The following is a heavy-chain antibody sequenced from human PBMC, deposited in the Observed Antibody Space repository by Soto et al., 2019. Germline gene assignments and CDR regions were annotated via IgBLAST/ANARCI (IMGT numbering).Heavy chain of an antibody. CDR1: GFTFGAYS. CDR2: ISASGSSI. CDR3: SRVASSISCVIFDY. J-gene: IGHJ4*02. D-gene: IGHD6-6*01. Sequence: QVHLVESGGNLVEPGGPLRLCCAGSGFTFGAYSMSWIRQAPGRGLEWLSYISASGSSIYYADSVKGRFAIARDNAKKSLYLQLTRLRAEDTAVYYFSRVASSISCVIFDYWGQGTLGTVSS. V-gene: IGHV3-11*01.